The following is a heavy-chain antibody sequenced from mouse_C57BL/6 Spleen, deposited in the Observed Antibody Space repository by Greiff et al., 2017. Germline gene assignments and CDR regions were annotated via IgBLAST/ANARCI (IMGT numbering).Heavy chain of an antibody. CDR3: ASSVVATGNAMDY. V-gene: IGHV1-39*01. CDR2: INPNYGTT. D-gene: IGHD1-1*01. CDR1: GYSFTDYN. Sequence: EVQLQQSGPELVKPGASVKISCKASGYSFTDYNMNWVKQSNGKSLEWIGVINPNYGTTSYNQKFKGKATLTVDQSSSTAYMQLNSLTSEDSAVXYCASSVVATGNAMDYWGQGTSVTVSS. J-gene: IGHJ4*01.